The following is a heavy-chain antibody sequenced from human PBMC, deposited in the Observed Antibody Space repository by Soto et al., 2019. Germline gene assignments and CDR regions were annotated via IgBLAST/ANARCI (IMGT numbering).Heavy chain of an antibody. Sequence: GGSLRLSCAASGFTFSSYCMSWVLQAPGKGLEWVAYINSGSSLIYYADSVKGRFTISRDNAKNSLYLQMNSLRAEDTAVYYCAGQPTAGSYYDLGSYYYYYAMDVWGQGTTVTVSS. V-gene: IGHV3-48*01. D-gene: IGHD3-10*01. J-gene: IGHJ6*02. CDR2: INSGSSLI. CDR3: AGQPTAGSYYDLGSYYYYYAMDV. CDR1: GFTFSSYC.